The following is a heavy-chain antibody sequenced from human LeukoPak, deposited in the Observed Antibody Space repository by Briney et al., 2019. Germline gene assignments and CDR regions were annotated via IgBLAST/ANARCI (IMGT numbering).Heavy chain of an antibody. J-gene: IGHJ4*02. V-gene: IGHV1-24*01. D-gene: IGHD5-18*01. Sequence: ASVKVSCKVSGYTLTELSMHWVRQAPGKGLEWMGGFDPEDGETIYAQKFQGRVTMTEDTSTDTAYMELSSLRSEDTAVYYCATPYVDTAMVHGVYFDYWGQGALVTVSS. CDR2: FDPEDGET. CDR1: GYTLTELS. CDR3: ATPYVDTAMVHGVYFDY.